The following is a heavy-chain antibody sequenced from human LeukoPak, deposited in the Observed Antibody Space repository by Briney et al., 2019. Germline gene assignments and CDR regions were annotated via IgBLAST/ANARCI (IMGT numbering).Heavy chain of an antibody. J-gene: IGHJ6*03. CDR2: IYYSGST. CDR3: ARLLTENYDILTGHYYYYYYMDV. V-gene: IGHV4-59*01. Sequence: SQTLSLTCTVSGGCISSYYWSWIRQPPGKGLEWIGYIYYSGSTNYNPSLKSRVTISVDTSKNQFSLKLSSVTAADTAVYYCARLLTENYDILTGHYYYYYYMDVWGKGTTVTVSS. D-gene: IGHD3-9*01. CDR1: GGCISSYY.